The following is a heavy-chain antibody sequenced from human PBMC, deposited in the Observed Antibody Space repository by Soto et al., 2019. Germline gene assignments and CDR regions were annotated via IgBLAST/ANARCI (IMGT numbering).Heavy chain of an antibody. CDR2: ISARGGSS. V-gene: IGHV3-23*01. CDR3: AKGSIEYSASIDN. J-gene: IGHJ4*02. CDR1: EFSFNSYA. D-gene: IGHD5-12*01. Sequence: EVHLLESGGGLVQPGGSLRLSCAASEFSFNSYAMVWVRQAPGKGLEWVSVISARGGSSYFADSVKGRFTISRDNSKNVLSLEMNSLRAEDTAIYLCAKGSIEYSASIDNWGQGTLVLVSS.